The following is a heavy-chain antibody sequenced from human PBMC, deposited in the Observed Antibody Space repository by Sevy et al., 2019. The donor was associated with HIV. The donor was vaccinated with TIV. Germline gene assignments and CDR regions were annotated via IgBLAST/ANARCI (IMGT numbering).Heavy chain of an antibody. V-gene: IGHV3-7*03. CDR1: GFTLSSFW. Sequence: GGSLRLSCAASGFTLSSFWMTWVRQAPGKGLEWVANIKEDGSEKNYLDSVKGRFTISRDNAKNSLYLQMNSLRAEDTAVYYCARDKNHYVRGVYYDAFDIWGQGTMVTVSS. J-gene: IGHJ3*02. CDR3: ARDKNHYVRGVYYDAFDI. CDR2: IKEDGSEK. D-gene: IGHD3-10*02.